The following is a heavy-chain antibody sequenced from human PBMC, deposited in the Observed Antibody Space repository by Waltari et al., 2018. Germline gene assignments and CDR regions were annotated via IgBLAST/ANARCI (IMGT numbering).Heavy chain of an antibody. J-gene: IGHJ6*02. Sequence: QVQLVESGGGVVQPGRSLRLSCAASGFTFSSYGMHWVRQAPGKGLEWVAVIWYDGSNKYYADSVKGRFTISRDNSKNTLYLQMNSLRAEDTAVYYCARALKWLRLHYYGMDVWGQGTTVIVSS. D-gene: IGHD5-12*01. CDR1: GFTFSSYG. CDR2: IWYDGSNK. CDR3: ARALKWLRLHYYGMDV. V-gene: IGHV3-33*01.